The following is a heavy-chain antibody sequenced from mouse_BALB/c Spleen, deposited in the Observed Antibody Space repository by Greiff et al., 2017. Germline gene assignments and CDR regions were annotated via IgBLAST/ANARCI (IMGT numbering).Heavy chain of an antibody. CDR1: GDSITSGY. CDR3: ARRGDGYYVNYAMDY. D-gene: IGHD2-3*01. J-gene: IGHJ4*01. Sequence: EVQLQQSGPSLVKPSQTLSLTCSVTGDSITSGYWNWIRKFPGNKLEYMGYISYSGSTYYNPSLKSRISITRDTSKNQYYLQLNSVTTEDTATYYCARRGDGYYVNYAMDYWGQGTSVTVSS. CDR2: ISYSGST. V-gene: IGHV3-8*02.